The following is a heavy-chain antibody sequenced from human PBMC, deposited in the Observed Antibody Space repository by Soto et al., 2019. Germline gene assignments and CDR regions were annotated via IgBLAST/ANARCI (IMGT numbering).Heavy chain of an antibody. CDR3: AKVENCSSTSCYNWYFDY. CDR2: ISGSGGST. Sequence: GGSLRLSCAASGFTFSSYAMSWVRQAPGKGLEWVSAISGSGGSTYYADSVKGRFTISRDNSKNTLYLQMNSLRAEDTAVYYCAKVENCSSTSCYNWYFDYWGQGTLVTVSS. J-gene: IGHJ4*02. CDR1: GFTFSSYA. V-gene: IGHV3-23*01. D-gene: IGHD2-2*02.